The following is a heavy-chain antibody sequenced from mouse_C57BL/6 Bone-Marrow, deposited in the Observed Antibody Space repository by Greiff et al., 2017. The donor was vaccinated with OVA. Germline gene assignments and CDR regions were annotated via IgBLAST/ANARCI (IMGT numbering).Heavy chain of an antibody. CDR1: GYTFTDYY. CDR2: IGPGSGST. Sequence: VKLQESGAELVKPGASVQISCKASGYTFTDYYINWGKQRPGQGLEWLGKIGPGSGSTYYNEKFKGKATLTADKSSSTAYMQLSSLTSEDSAVYFCARSVDGYSRNWGQGTTLTVSS. V-gene: IGHV1-77*01. CDR3: ARSVDGYSRN. J-gene: IGHJ2*01. D-gene: IGHD2-3*01.